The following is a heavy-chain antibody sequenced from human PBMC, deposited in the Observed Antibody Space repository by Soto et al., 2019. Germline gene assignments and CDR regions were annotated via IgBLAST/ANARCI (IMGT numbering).Heavy chain of an antibody. Sequence: LETLSLTCTVSGGSISSTSYYWGWIRQPPGKGLEWIGYIYYSGSTNYNPSLKSRVTISVDTSKNQFSLKLSSVTAADTAVYYCARHLKYNWNYTGAFDIWGQGTMVTVSS. J-gene: IGHJ3*02. CDR3: ARHLKYNWNYTGAFDI. D-gene: IGHD1-7*01. CDR1: GGSISSTSYY. CDR2: IYYSGST. V-gene: IGHV4-61*05.